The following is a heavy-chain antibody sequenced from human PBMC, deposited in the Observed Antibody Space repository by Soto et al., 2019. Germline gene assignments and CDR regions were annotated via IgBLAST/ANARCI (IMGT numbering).Heavy chain of an antibody. CDR2: MNPNSANT. CDR1: GYTFTSYD. CDR3: ARDGVRGMDV. Sequence: QVQLVQSGAEVKKPGASVKVSCKASGYTFTSYDINWVRQATGQGLEWMGWMNPNSANTGYAQTLQGRVTMTRNTSRSTAYMALSSMRSEDTAVYYCARDGVRGMDVWGQGTTVTVSS. J-gene: IGHJ6*02. D-gene: IGHD3-3*01. V-gene: IGHV1-8*01.